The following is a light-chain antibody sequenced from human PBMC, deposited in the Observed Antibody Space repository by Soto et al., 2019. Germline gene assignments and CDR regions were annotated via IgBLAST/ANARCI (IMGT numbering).Light chain of an antibody. V-gene: IGLV2-14*01. J-gene: IGLJ2*01. CDR3: SSYTSSSTVV. CDR1: SSDVGCYNY. CDR2: DVS. Sequence: QSVLTQPASVSGSPGQSITISCTGTSSDVGCYNYVSWYQQHPGKAPKLMIYDVSDRPSGVSNRFSGSKSGNTASLTISGLQAEDEADYYCSSYTSSSTVVFGGGTQLTVL.